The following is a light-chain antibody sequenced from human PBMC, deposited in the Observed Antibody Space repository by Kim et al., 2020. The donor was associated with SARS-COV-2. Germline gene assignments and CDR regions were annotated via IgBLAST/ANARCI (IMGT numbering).Light chain of an antibody. V-gene: IGKV1-9*01. J-gene: IGKJ4*01. CDR1: QGISSD. Sequence: ASVGDRVTITCRASQGISSDLGWYQQKPGKAPNLLIYDASTLQSGVPSRFSGSGSGTEFTLTISSLQPEDFATYYCQQLSIYPRGFGGGTKVDIK. CDR2: DAS. CDR3: QQLSIYPRG.